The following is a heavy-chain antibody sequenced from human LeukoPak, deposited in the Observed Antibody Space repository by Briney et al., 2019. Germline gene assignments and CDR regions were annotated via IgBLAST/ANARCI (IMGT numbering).Heavy chain of an antibody. V-gene: IGHV3-33*01. Sequence: PGRSLRLSCAASGFTFRSYGMHWVRQAPGKGLEWVAVIWYDGSNKYYADSVKGRFTVPRDNSKNTLYLQMNSLRAEDTAVYYCATAVASSSGWYADYWGQGTLVTVSS. CDR2: IWYDGSNK. J-gene: IGHJ4*02. CDR3: ATAVASSSGWYADY. D-gene: IGHD6-19*01. CDR1: GFTFRSYG.